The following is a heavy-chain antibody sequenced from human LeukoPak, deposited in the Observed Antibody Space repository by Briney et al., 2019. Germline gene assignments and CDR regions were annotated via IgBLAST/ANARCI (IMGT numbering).Heavy chain of an antibody. CDR1: GGTFSSYA. CDR2: IIPIFGTA. CDR3: ARDRYCTNGVCYQYY. Sequence: ASVKVSCKASGGTFSSYAISWVRQAPGQGLEWMGRIIPIFGTANYAQKFQGRVTITTDESTSTAYMELSSLRSEDTAVYYRARDRYCTNGVCYQYYWGQGTLVTVSS. J-gene: IGHJ4*02. D-gene: IGHD2-8*01. V-gene: IGHV1-69*05.